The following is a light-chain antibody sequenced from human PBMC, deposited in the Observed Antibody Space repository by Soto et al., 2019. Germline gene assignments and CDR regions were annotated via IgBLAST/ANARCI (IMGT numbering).Light chain of an antibody. J-gene: IGKJ1*01. CDR2: DAS. V-gene: IGKV1-5*01. Sequence: DIQMTQSPSTLSASVGDRVTITCRASQGIYSWLAWYQQKPGKAPKLLIYDASTLESGVSSRFSGSGSGTEFTLTISSLQPDDSATYYCQQYDSYLSTFGQGTKVDIK. CDR1: QGIYSW. CDR3: QQYDSYLST.